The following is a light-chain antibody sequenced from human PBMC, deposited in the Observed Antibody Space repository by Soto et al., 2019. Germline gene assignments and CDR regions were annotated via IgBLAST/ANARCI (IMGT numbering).Light chain of an antibody. V-gene: IGLV2-14*01. CDR3: TSYTSRSTRV. J-gene: IGLJ1*01. CDR2: EVS. Sequence: QSVLTQPASVSGSPGQSITISCTGTSSDVGGHYYVSWYQRHPGKAPKLMIYEVSNRPSGVSNRFSGSKSGNTASLTISGLQAEDEADYYCTSYTSRSTRVFGTGTKVTV. CDR1: SSDVGGHYY.